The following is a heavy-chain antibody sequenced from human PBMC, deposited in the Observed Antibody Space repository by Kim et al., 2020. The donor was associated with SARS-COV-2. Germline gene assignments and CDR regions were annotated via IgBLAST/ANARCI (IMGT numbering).Heavy chain of an antibody. Sequence: GGSLRLSCTSSGFTFGDYALSWFRQAPGKGLEWLAFIRSESYGGTADYAASVKGRFTISRDDSKSIAYLQMNSLKTEDTAVYYCTRILWFGELQDFDLWGRGTLVTVSS. J-gene: IGHJ2*01. CDR1: GFTFGDYA. D-gene: IGHD3-10*01. V-gene: IGHV3-49*03. CDR3: TRILWFGELQDFDL. CDR2: IRSESYGGTA.